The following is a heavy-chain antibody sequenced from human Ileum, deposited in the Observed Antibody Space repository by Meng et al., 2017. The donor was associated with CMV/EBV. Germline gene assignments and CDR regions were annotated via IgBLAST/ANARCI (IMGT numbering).Heavy chain of an antibody. CDR3: ARNRRSCNSVSCYGYYGMDV. D-gene: IGHD2/OR15-2a*01. V-gene: IGHV3-53*01. CDR1: GFTVTSNF. Sequence: GESLKISCAASGFTVTSNFMTWVRQAPGKGLEWVSIIYSGGTIKYADSVKGRFTISRASSENTLYLQIDSLRVEDTAVYFCARNRRSCNSVSCYGYYGMDVWGQGITVTVSS. CDR2: IYSGGTI. J-gene: IGHJ6*02.